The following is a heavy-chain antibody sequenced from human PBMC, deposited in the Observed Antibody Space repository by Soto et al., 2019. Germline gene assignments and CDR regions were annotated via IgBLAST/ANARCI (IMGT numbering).Heavy chain of an antibody. Sequence: GASVKLSCKASGYTFSSYGISWVRQAPGQGLEWMGWISANNDYTNYAQKLQGRVTMTTDTSTSTAYMELRSLKSDDTAVYYCARARWRYSGYGEFDYWGQGTVVTVSS. V-gene: IGHV1-18*01. CDR3: ARARWRYSGYGEFDY. J-gene: IGHJ4*02. D-gene: IGHD5-12*01. CDR1: GYTFSSYG. CDR2: ISANNDYT.